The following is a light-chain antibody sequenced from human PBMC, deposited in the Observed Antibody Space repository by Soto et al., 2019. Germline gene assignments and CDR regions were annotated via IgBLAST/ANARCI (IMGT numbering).Light chain of an antibody. CDR3: HQYNNWPLT. CDR1: QTVSSN. Sequence: EIVMTQSPATLSVSPGEGATLSCRASQTVSSNLAWYQQKPGQAPRLLIYGASTRATGIPARFSGSGCGTEFTLTISSLQSEDFAVYYRHQYNNWPLTFGGGTKVELK. V-gene: IGKV3-15*01. CDR2: GAS. J-gene: IGKJ4*01.